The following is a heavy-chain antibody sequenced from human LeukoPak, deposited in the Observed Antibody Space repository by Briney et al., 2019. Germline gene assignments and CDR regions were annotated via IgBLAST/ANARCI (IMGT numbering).Heavy chain of an antibody. CDR2: IYYSGST. CDR1: GGSISSSSYY. V-gene: IGHV4-39*02. J-gene: IGHJ6*03. D-gene: IGHD6-19*01. Sequence: PSETLSLTCTVSGGSISSSSYYWGWIRQPPGKGLEWIGSIYYSGSTYYNPSLKSRVTISVDTSKNQFSLKLSSVTAADTAVYYCARENGSSGWYHYYYMDVWGKGTTVTVSS. CDR3: ARENGSSGWYHYYYMDV.